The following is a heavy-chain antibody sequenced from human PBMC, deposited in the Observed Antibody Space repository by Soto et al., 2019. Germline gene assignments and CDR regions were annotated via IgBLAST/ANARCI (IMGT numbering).Heavy chain of an antibody. CDR3: AKDRDPDGIWTFDS. CDR1: GFTFRTFT. J-gene: IGHJ5*01. V-gene: IGHV3-23*01. Sequence: EVQLLEHGGQLVQPGESLRLSCAASGFTFRTFTMNWVRQAPGKGREWVSGIIVGDGDKSYSDSVKGRFTISRDNSKDMLFLQMSSLRVDDTAVYYCAKDRDPDGIWTFDSWGQGTLVTVSS. CDR2: IIVGDGDK. D-gene: IGHD3-9*01.